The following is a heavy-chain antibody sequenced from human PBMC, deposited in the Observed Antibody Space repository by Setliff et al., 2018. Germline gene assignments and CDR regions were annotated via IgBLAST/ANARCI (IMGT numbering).Heavy chain of an antibody. CDR3: ARAYYYASGNSHNYYMDV. D-gene: IGHD3-10*01. J-gene: IGHJ6*03. V-gene: IGHV4-34*01. CDR1: GGSFSGYY. CDR2: INHSGST. Sequence: SETLSLTCAVCGGSFSGYYCSWIRQPPGEGLEWIGEINHSGSTNYNPSLKSRVTISVDTSNNQLSLKLTSVSAADTAVYYCARAYYYASGNSHNYYMDVWGKGTAVTAP.